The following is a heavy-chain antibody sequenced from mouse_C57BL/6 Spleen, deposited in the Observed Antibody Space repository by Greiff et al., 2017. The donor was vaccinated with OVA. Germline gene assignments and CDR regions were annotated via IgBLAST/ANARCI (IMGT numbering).Heavy chain of an antibody. CDR1: GFTFSDYY. CDR2: ISNGGGST. CDR3: ARQITTVVATRYYAMDY. J-gene: IGHJ4*01. V-gene: IGHV5-12*01. D-gene: IGHD1-1*01. Sequence: EVKVEESGGGLVQPGGSLKLSCAASGFTFSDYYMYWVRQTPEKRLEWVAYISNGGGSTYYPDTVKGRFTISRDNAKNTLYLQMSRLKSEDTAMYYCARQITTVVATRYYAMDYWGQGTSVTVSS.